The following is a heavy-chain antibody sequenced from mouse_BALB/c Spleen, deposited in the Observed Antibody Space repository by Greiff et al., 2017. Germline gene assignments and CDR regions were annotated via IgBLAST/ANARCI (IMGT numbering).Heavy chain of an antibody. CDR3: NADRLRVYYAMDY. V-gene: IGHV14-4*02. CDR2: IDPENGDT. D-gene: IGHD3-2*02. CDR1: GFDIKDYY. Sequence: EVQLVESGAELVRPGASVKLSCTASGFDIKDYYMHWVKQRPEQGLEWIGWIDPENGDTEYAPKFQGKATMTADTSSNTAYLQLSSLTSEDTAVYYCNADRLRVYYAMDYWGQGTSVTVSS. J-gene: IGHJ4*01.